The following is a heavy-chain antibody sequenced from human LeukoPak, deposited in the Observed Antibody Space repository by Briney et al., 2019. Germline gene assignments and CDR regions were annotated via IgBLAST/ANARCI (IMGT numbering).Heavy chain of an antibody. Sequence: ASVRVSCKASGYTFTNSYIHWVRQAPGQVLEWMGLINPDGGNTNYAQNFQGRVTLTRDTSISTAYMDLSSLRSDDTAMYYCARAMNSWFLLDLDYWGQGTLVTVSS. J-gene: IGHJ4*02. CDR3: ARAMNSWFLLDLDY. CDR2: INPDGGNT. V-gene: IGHV1-46*01. CDR1: GYTFTNSY. D-gene: IGHD3-22*01.